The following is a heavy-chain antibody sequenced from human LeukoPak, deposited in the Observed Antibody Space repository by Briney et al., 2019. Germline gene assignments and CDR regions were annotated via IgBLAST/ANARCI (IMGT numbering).Heavy chain of an antibody. Sequence: GGSLRLSCAASEFDFSSHAMTWGRQAPGQGLEWVSAISISGSKTYYADSVKGRFTISRDNSKNTLYLQMNSLRAEDTAVYYCANEIRPNDYWGQGTQVTVSS. CDR1: EFDFSSHA. CDR3: ANEIRPNDY. V-gene: IGHV3-23*01. CDR2: ISISGSKT. J-gene: IGHJ4*02. D-gene: IGHD4-17*01.